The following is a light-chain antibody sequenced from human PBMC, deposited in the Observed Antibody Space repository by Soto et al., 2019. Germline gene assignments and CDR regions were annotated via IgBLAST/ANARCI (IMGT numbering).Light chain of an antibody. J-gene: IGLJ1*01. CDR1: SSDVGDYNY. CDR2: DVS. Sequence: QSALTQPASVSGSPGQSITISCTGTSSDVGDYNYVSWYQQHPGKAPKLMIYDVSNRPSEVSNRFSGSKSGNTASLTISGLQAEDEADYYCSSYTSSSTLVVFGTGTKLTVL. CDR3: SSYTSSSTLVV. V-gene: IGLV2-14*01.